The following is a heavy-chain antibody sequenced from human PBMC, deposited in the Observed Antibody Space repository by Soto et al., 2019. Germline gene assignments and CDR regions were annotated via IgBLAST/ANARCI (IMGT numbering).Heavy chain of an antibody. CDR2: ISAYNGNT. J-gene: IGHJ4*02. CDR1: GHTFSSYG. V-gene: IGHV1-18*01. CDR3: ARALYCSGGSSYFDH. Sequence: VQLVQSGAEVVKPGASVRVSCKTSGHTFSSYGFTWVRQAPGQGLEWMGWISAYNGNTNNAQKFQGRVTVTTDTSASTAYKELRSMRSDDTAFYYCARALYCSGGSSYFDHWGQGTLVTVSS. D-gene: IGHD2-15*01.